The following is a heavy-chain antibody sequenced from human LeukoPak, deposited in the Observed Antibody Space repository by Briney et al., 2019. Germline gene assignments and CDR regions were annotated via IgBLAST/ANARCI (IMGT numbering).Heavy chain of an antibody. J-gene: IGHJ4*02. CDR1: GYTFTGYY. V-gene: IGHV1-2*02. CDR2: INPNSGGT. D-gene: IGHD5-24*01. Sequence: ASVKVSCKASGYTFTGYYTHWVRQAPGQGLEWMGWINPNSGGTNYAQKFQGRVTMTRDTSISTAYMELSRLRSDDTAVYYCARVEMATIRAFDYWGQGTLVTVSS. CDR3: ARVEMATIRAFDY.